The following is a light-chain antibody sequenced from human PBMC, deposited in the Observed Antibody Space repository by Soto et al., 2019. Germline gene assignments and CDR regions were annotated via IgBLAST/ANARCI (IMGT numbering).Light chain of an antibody. V-gene: IGKV1-5*03. J-gene: IGKJ5*01. CDR1: QSISVY. CDR3: QQYNSYSPIT. Sequence: DIQMTQSPSSMSAPVGDRGTITCSASQSISVYLNWYQQKPRNAPKLLIYSASSLESGVPPRFSGSGGGTEFTLTISSLQPDDLATYYCQQYNSYSPITVGQRTQVEI. CDR2: SAS.